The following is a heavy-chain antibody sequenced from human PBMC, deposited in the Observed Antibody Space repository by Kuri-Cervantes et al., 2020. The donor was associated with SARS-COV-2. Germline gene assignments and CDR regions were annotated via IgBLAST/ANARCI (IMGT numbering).Heavy chain of an antibody. CDR1: GFTFSSYD. CDR2: IGTAGDT. Sequence: GESLKISCAACGFTFSSYDMHWVRQATGKGLEWVSAIGTAGDTYYPGSVKGQFTISRENAKNSLYLQMNSLRAGDTAVYYCARVFPYCSSPSCYTDYYYYYMDVWGKGTTVTVSS. V-gene: IGHV3-13*03. D-gene: IGHD2-2*01. J-gene: IGHJ6*03. CDR3: ARVFPYCSSPSCYTDYYYYYMDV.